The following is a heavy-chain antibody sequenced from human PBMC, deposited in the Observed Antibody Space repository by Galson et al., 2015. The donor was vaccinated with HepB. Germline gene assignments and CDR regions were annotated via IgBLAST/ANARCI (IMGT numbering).Heavy chain of an antibody. Sequence: SLRLSCAAPGFTFGDYAMSWVRQAPGKGLEWVSFIRSKAYGGTTEYAASVKGRFFISRDDSKSIAYLQMNSLKSADTAVYYCTRVLTIDGVVAVLPNDYWGQGTLVTVSS. CDR1: GFTFGDYA. CDR3: TRVLTIDGVVAVLPNDY. D-gene: IGHD3-3*01. V-gene: IGHV3-49*04. J-gene: IGHJ4*02. CDR2: IRSKAYGGTT.